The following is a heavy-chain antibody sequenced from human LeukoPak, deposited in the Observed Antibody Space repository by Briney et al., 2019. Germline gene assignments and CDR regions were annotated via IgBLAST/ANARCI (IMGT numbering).Heavy chain of an antibody. D-gene: IGHD3-10*01. CDR1: GYTFTSYD. V-gene: IGHV1-8*01. Sequence: ASVKVSCKASGYTFTSYDINWVRQATGQGLEWMGWMNPNSGNTGYAQKFQDRVTMTRNTSISTAYMELSSLRSEDTAVYYCARDRRDSRQFDYWGQGTLVTVSS. CDR3: ARDRRDSRQFDY. CDR2: MNPNSGNT. J-gene: IGHJ4*02.